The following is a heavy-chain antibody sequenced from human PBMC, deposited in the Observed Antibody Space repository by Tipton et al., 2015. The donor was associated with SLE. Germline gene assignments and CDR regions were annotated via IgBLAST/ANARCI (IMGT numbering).Heavy chain of an antibody. D-gene: IGHD4-23*01. CDR1: GFTFSNAW. Sequence: LRLSCAASGFTFSNAWMSWVRQAPGKGLEWIGYIYYTGATNYNPSLRSRVTISLDRSKNQFSLKLDSVTADDTAVYYCARSVVTYYYPGMEVWGQGTTVTVSS. CDR2: IYYTGAT. V-gene: IGHV4-59*01. CDR3: ARSVVTYYYPGMEV. J-gene: IGHJ6*02.